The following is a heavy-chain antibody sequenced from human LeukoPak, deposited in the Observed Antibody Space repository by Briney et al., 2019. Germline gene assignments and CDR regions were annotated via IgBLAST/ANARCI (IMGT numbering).Heavy chain of an antibody. J-gene: IGHJ4*02. CDR3: TTPYYYDSSGYYYPDY. V-gene: IGHV3-15*01. CDR2: IKSKTDGGTT. CDR1: GFTFSNAW. Sequence: GGSLRLSCAASGFTFSNAWMSWVCQAPGKGLEWVGRIKSKTDGGTTDYAAPVKGRFTISRDDSKNTLYLQMNSLKTEDTAVYYCTTPYYYDSSGYYYPDYWGQGTLVTVSS. D-gene: IGHD3-22*01.